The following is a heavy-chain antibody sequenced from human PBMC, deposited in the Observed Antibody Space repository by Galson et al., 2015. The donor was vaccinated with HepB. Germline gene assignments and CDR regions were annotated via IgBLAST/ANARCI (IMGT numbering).Heavy chain of an antibody. V-gene: IGHV4-59*08. CDR1: GYSIKTFY. CDR3: ARLSAAAFDP. Sequence: SETLSLTCSVSGYSIKTFYWGWVRQPPGKGLDWIGHIHYSGTATYNPSLKSRVTISVDTPNNQFSLKLNSVTAADTAVYYCARLSAAAFDPWGQGILVTVFS. D-gene: IGHD2-2*01. CDR2: IHYSGTA. J-gene: IGHJ5*02.